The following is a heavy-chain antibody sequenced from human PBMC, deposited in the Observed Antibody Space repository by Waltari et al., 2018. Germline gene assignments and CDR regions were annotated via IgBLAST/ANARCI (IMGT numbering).Heavy chain of an antibody. D-gene: IGHD2-21*01. Sequence: EVQLVQSGAEVKKPGATVKISCKASGYTFTDYYMHWVQQAPGKGLEWMGRVDPEDGETIYAEKFQVRVTITADTSTDTAYMELSSLRSEDTAVYYCATGNCGGDCFPVDAFDIWGQGTMVTVSS. CDR3: ATGNCGGDCFPVDAFDI. J-gene: IGHJ3*02. V-gene: IGHV1-69-2*01. CDR2: VDPEDGET. CDR1: GYTFTDYY.